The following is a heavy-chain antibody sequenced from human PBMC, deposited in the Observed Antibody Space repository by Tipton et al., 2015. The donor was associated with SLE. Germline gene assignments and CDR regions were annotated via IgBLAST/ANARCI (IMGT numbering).Heavy chain of an antibody. CDR1: GFTFSSYG. Sequence: SLRLSCAASGFTFSSYGMHWVRQAPGKGLEWVASMNQDGSEEYYVDSVKGRFSISRDNAENSLYLQMNSLRAEDTAVYYCATDASGWYESAFDIWGQGTMVTVSS. D-gene: IGHD6-19*01. CDR3: ATDASGWYESAFDI. CDR2: MNQDGSEE. J-gene: IGHJ3*02. V-gene: IGHV3-7*03.